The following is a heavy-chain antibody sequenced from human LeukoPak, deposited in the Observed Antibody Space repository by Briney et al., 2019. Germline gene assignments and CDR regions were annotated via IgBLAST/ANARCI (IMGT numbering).Heavy chain of an antibody. CDR1: GFTFSSYA. CDR3: ATGGEYYYDSSGYYPDY. J-gene: IGHJ4*02. Sequence: GGSLRLSCAASGFTFSSYAMSWVRQAPGKGLEWVSAISGSGGSTYYADSVKGRFTISRDNSKNTLYLQMNSPRAEDTAVYYCATGGEYYYDSSGYYPDYWGQGTLVTVST. D-gene: IGHD3-22*01. V-gene: IGHV3-23*01. CDR2: ISGSGGST.